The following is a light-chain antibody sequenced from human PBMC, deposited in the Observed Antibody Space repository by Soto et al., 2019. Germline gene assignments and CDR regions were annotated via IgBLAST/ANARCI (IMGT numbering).Light chain of an antibody. V-gene: IGKV3-15*01. CDR2: DAS. Sequence: EIVMTQSPARVYVSLGERVTLSCRARQSISNNLAWYQQTPGQAPRLLIYDASTRAAGVPVRFSGSGSGTKFTLTISRLQPEDFAVYYCQQYNHWRQTFGQGTKVDIK. J-gene: IGKJ1*01. CDR3: QQYNHWRQT. CDR1: QSISNN.